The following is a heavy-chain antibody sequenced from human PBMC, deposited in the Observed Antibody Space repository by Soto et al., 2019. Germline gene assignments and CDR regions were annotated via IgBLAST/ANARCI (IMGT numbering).Heavy chain of an antibody. D-gene: IGHD3-22*01. CDR2: IIPIFGTA. Sequence: ASVKVSFKASGGTLSSYAISWVRQAPGQGLEWMGGIIPIFGTANYAQKFQGRVTITADKSTSTAYMELSSLRSEYTAVYYCAAIVVVPKRTIDYCGQGTLVTVSS. J-gene: IGHJ4*02. CDR1: GGTLSSYA. V-gene: IGHV1-69*06. CDR3: AAIVVVPKRTIDY.